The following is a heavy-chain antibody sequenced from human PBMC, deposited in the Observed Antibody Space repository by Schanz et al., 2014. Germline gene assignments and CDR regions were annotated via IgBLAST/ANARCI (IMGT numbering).Heavy chain of an antibody. Sequence: QVQLVQSGAKVKKPGASVKVSCKASGYSFFNYGISWVRQAPGQGLEWMGWIRAYNANTNFAQKLQGRVTMTTDTSTSTAYMELRSLRSDDTAMYYCARLHWGDCSSTSCYTFWFDPWGQGTLVTVSS. J-gene: IGHJ5*02. V-gene: IGHV1-18*01. CDR1: GYSFFNYG. D-gene: IGHD2-2*02. CDR3: ARLHWGDCSSTSCYTFWFDP. CDR2: IRAYNANT.